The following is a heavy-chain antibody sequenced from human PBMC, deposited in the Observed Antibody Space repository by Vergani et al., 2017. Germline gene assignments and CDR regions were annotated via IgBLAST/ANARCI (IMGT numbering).Heavy chain of an antibody. CDR1: GASINNDFYY. J-gene: IGHJ3*01. CDR2: IYVSGIT. CDR3: ASDNKQLRPTAFDL. V-gene: IGHV4-61*02. Sequence: QVQLQESGPGLVKPSQTLSLTCTVSGASINNDFYYWHWIRQPAGKGLEWIGRIYVSGITDYNSSLQSRVSMSVDTSKNQFSLTLTSVTAADTAVYYCASDNKQLRPTAFDLWVQGTMVTVS. D-gene: IGHD4-23*01.